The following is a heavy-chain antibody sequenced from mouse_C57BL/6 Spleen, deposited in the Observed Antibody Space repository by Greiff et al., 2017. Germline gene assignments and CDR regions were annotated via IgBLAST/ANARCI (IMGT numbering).Heavy chain of an antibody. CDR3: ARRGENYGSSYWFAY. CDR2: IDPSDSET. V-gene: IGHV1-52*01. Sequence: VQLQQPGAELVRPGSSVKLSCKASGYTFTSYWMHWVKQRPKQGLEWIGNIDPSDSETHYNQKFKDKATLTVDKSSSTAYMQLSSLTSEDSAVYYCARRGENYGSSYWFAYWGQGTLVTVSA. J-gene: IGHJ3*01. CDR1: GYTFTSYW. D-gene: IGHD1-1*01.